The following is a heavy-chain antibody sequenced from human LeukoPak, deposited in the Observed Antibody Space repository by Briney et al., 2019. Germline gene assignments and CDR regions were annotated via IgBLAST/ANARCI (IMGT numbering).Heavy chain of an antibody. V-gene: IGHV4-59*01. CDR3: AREGTTHAGVDQ. CDR2: IYSSGRT. Sequence: LETLSLTCTVSGVSISTYYWSWIRQPPGKGLEWLGYIYSSGRTYYNPSLKSRVTISVDTSKKQFSLKLSSVTAADTAVYYCAREGTTHAGVDQWGQGTLVTVSS. CDR1: GVSISTYY. J-gene: IGHJ4*02. D-gene: IGHD1-14*01.